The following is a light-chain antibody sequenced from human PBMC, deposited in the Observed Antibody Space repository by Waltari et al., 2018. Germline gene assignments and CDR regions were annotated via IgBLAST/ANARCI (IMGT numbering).Light chain of an antibody. Sequence: QSALTQPASVSGSPGQSITISCTAVNSNVDILHLVSWYQHHPGRNPRLLIYAISQRPSGISNRFSGSNSGNTASLTISGLQPEDEADYFCCSFAGYGIYVFGSGTQVSVL. J-gene: IGLJ1*01. V-gene: IGLV2-23*02. CDR3: CSFAGYGIYV. CDR2: AIS. CDR1: NSNVDILHL.